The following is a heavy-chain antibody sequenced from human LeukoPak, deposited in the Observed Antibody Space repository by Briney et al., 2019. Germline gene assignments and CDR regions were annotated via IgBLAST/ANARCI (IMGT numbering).Heavy chain of an antibody. D-gene: IGHD2-2*01. J-gene: IGHJ5*02. CDR2: IKQDGSEK. CDR3: ARDDCSSISCYHNWFDP. V-gene: IGHV3-7*01. Sequence: GGSLRLSCAASGFTFSSYWMSWVRQAPGKGMEWVANIKQDGSEKYYVDSVKGRFTISRDNAKNSLYLQMNSLRAEDTAVYYCARDDCSSISCYHNWFDPWGQGTLVTVSS. CDR1: GFTFSSYW.